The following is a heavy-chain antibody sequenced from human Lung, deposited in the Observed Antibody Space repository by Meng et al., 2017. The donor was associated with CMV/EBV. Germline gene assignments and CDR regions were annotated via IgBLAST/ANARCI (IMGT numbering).Heavy chain of an antibody. V-gene: IGHV1-2*02. CDR1: GYNFTGYY. Sequence: ASVXVSXNASGYNFTGYYMHWVRQAPGQGLEWMGWINPNSGDTNYAQKFQGRVTMTGDTSITTAYMELSRLRSDDMAVYYCARVKRYCTGGSCSSTGYYGMDVWXQGTTVTVSS. CDR2: INPNSGDT. D-gene: IGHD2-15*01. CDR3: ARVKRYCTGGSCSSTGYYGMDV. J-gene: IGHJ6*02.